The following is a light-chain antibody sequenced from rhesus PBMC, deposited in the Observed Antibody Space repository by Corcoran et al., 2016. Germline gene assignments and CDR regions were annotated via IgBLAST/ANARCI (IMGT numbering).Light chain of an antibody. J-gene: IGKJ3*01. CDR1: ENVNNY. CDR3: QHDYGTPFT. V-gene: IGKV1-74*01. CDR2: KAS. Sequence: DIQMTQSPSSLSASVGDRVTITCLASENVNNYLNWYQQKPRKSPKRLIYKASTLQSGVPSRFSGSGSGTDYTFTISSLQSEDVATYYCQHDYGTPFTFGPGTKLDIK.